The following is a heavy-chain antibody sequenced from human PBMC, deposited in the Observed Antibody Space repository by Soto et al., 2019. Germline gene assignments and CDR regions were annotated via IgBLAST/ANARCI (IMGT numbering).Heavy chain of an antibody. Sequence: PGGSLRLSCAASGFIFSNYWMSWVRQAPGRGLEWVANIKQDGSETYFVDSVKGRFTISRDNAKNSLYLQMNSLRADDTAVYYCVKDGDGYNPPFDYWGQGALVTVSS. J-gene: IGHJ4*02. CDR1: GFIFSNYW. V-gene: IGHV3-7*05. D-gene: IGHD5-12*01. CDR2: IKQDGSET. CDR3: VKDGDGYNPPFDY.